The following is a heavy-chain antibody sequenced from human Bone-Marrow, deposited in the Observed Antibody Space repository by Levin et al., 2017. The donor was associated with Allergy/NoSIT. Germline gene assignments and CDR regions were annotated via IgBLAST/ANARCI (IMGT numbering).Heavy chain of an antibody. V-gene: IGHV3-23*01. CDR2: TSGSGGKS. D-gene: IGHD3-3*01. CDR1: GVTVTTYA. CDR3: TRDFWSGFVPGIRSGMDV. Sequence: GGSLRLSCVASGVTVTTYAMNWVRQAPGKGLEWVSATSGSGGKSFYADSVKGRFSISRDNSKSTLYLHMNSLRDEDTALYYCTRDFWSGFVPGIRSGMDVWGQGTTVSVSS. J-gene: IGHJ6*02.